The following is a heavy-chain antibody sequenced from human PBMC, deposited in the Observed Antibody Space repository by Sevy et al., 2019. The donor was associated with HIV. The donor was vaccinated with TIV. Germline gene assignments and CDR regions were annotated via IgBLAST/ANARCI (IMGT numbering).Heavy chain of an antibody. CDR3: TNEALHGTYIRGDFDR. V-gene: IGHV3-30*18. J-gene: IGHJ4*02. CDR1: GFSFQAFG. D-gene: IGHD3-10*02. CDR2: ISSDGNNQ. Sequence: GGSLRLSCSAFGFSFQAFGMHWVRQAPGKGPEWLAVISSDGNNQNYADSVKGRFTISRDNSNNLLFLQMHSLLPNDTAVYFCTNEALHGTYIRGDFDRWGQGALVTVSS.